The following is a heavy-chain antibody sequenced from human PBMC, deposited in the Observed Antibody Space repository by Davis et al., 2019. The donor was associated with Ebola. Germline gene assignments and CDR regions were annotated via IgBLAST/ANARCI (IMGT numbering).Heavy chain of an antibody. V-gene: IGHV3-30*02. CDR3: AKPLYSSSPNYYFYGLDV. CDR1: GFPFSSHG. J-gene: IGHJ6*02. CDR2: TRYDGNER. Sequence: GESLKISCAASGFPFSSHGMHWVRQAPGKGLEWVAFTRYDGNERHYADSVKGRFTISRDNWRNTLYLQMNSLRTEDTAVYFCAKPLYSSSPNYYFYGLDVWGQGTTVTVSS. D-gene: IGHD6-6*01.